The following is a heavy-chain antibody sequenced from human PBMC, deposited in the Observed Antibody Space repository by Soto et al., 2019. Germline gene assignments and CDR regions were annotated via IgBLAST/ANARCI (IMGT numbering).Heavy chain of an antibody. D-gene: IGHD5-12*01. CDR1: GFSLSTSGMC. V-gene: IGHV2-70*01. Sequence: GSGPTMVNPTQTLTLTCTFSGFSLSTSGMCVSWIRQPPGKALEWLALIDWDDDKYYSTSLKTRLTISKDTSKNQVVLTMTNMDPVDTATYYCARAIRRYDYYYYGLDVWGQGTTVTVSS. CDR3: ARAIRRYDYYYYGLDV. CDR2: IDWDDDK. J-gene: IGHJ6*02.